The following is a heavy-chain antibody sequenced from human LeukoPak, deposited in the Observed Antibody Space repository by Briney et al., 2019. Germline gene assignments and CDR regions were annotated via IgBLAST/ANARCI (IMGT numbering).Heavy chain of an antibody. V-gene: IGHV3-23*01. CDR1: GFTFSSYS. J-gene: IGHJ6*03. Sequence: PGGSLRLSCAASGFTFSSYSMNWVRQAPGKGLEWVSAMSGSGYYTYYVESVKGRFTIYRDNSKNTLYLHMNSLRADDTAVYYCAKMEGQRLYDYCMDVWGRGTTVTVSS. D-gene: IGHD3-3*01. CDR3: AKMEGQRLYDYCMDV. CDR2: MSGSGYYT.